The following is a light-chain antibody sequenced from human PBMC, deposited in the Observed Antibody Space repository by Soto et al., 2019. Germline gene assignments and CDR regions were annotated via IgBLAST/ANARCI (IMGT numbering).Light chain of an antibody. CDR3: CSHAGNGTLV. CDR2: EGT. J-gene: IGLJ3*02. V-gene: IGLV2-23*01. Sequence: QSALTQPASVSGSPGQSISISCTGTSSDVGKYKFVSWYQQHPGKAPKVIIYEGTKRPSGVSNRFSGSKSGNTASLTISGLQAEDEADYYCCSHAGNGTLVFGGGTKLTVL. CDR1: SSDVGKYKF.